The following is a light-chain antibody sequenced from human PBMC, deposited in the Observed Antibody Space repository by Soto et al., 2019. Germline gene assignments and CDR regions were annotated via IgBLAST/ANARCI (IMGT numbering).Light chain of an antibody. CDR2: GAS. V-gene: IGKV3D-15*01. CDR3: QQYDNLPIP. J-gene: IGKJ5*01. Sequence: VRSQSRAPLSVYPEARATLSCRASQSVSSDLAWYHQKPGQAPRLLIYGASNRATGIPDRFSGSGSGTDFTLTISRLEPEDIATYYCQQYDNLPIPFGQGGRLAI. CDR1: QSVSSD.